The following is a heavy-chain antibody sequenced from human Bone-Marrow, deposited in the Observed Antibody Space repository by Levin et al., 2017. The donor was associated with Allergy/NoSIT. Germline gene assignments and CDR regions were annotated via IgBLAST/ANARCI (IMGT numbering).Heavy chain of an antibody. CDR1: GESFSGYY. V-gene: IGHV4-34*01. J-gene: IGHJ4*02. Sequence: SQTLSLTCAVYGESFSGYYWSWIRQPPGKELEWIGEINHSESTNYNPSLKSRVIMSVDTSKNQFSLKLTSVTAADTAVYYCARQETGDFYFDPWGQGTLVTVSS. CDR2: INHSEST. CDR3: ARQETGDFYFDP. D-gene: IGHD1-1*01.